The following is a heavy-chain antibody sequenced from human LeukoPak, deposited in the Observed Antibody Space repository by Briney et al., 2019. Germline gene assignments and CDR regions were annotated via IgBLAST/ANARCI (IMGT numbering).Heavy chain of an antibody. D-gene: IGHD6-19*01. CDR1: GGSISSYY. Sequence: PSETLSLTCTVSGGSISSYYWSWIRQPPGKGLGWIGYIHHSGTTNYSRSLKSRVTISVDTSKNRFSLRLSSLTAADTAVYFCAGSGWSFDAFDFWGQGTMVTVSS. CDR2: IHHSGTT. CDR3: AGSGWSFDAFDF. V-gene: IGHV4-59*08. J-gene: IGHJ3*01.